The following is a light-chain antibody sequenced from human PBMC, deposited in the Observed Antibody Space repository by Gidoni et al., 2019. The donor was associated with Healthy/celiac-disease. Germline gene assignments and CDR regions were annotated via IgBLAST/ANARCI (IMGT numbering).Light chain of an antibody. V-gene: IGKV1-5*01. CDR3: QQYNSYWT. Sequence: DIQLTQSPSTLSASVGDRVTITCRASQCISSWLDWYQQKPGKAPKLLIYDASSLESGVPSRFSGSGSGTEFTLTISSLQPDDFATYYCQQYNSYWTFGQGTKVEIK. CDR1: QCISSW. J-gene: IGKJ1*01. CDR2: DAS.